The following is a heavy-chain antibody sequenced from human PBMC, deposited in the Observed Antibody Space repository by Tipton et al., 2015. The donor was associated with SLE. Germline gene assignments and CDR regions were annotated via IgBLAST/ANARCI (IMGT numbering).Heavy chain of an antibody. V-gene: IGHV4-4*07. CDR2: IYSSGTT. J-gene: IGHJ4*02. Sequence: TLSLTCTVSGDSISNYYWSWVRQPAGMGLEWMGRIYSSGTTNYNPSLKGRVTMSVDTSKNQFSLKLSSVTAANTAVYYCARHSDSSGYYPLDYWGQGTLVTVSS. CDR3: ARHSDSSGYYPLDY. D-gene: IGHD3-22*01. CDR1: GDSISNYY.